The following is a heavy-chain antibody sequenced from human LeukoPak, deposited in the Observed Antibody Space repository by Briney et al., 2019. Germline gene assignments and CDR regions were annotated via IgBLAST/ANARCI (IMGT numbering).Heavy chain of an antibody. Sequence: PGGSLRLSCAASGFTFSNYGMSWVRQAPGKGLEWVSGISGSGGSTYYADSVKGRFTISRDNSKNTLYLQMNRLRAEDTAVYYCAKRHSSTWYFNWGQGTLVTVSS. CDR3: AKRHSSTWYFN. CDR1: GFTFSNYG. CDR2: ISGSGGST. V-gene: IGHV3-23*01. J-gene: IGHJ4*02. D-gene: IGHD6-13*01.